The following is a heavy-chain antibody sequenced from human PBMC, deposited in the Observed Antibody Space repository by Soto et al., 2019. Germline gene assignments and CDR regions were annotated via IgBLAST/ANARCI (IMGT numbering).Heavy chain of an antibody. Sequence: SETLSLTCTVSGGSISSGGYYWSWIRQHPGKGLEWIGYIYYSGSTYYNPSLKSRVTISVDTSKNQFSLKLSSVTAADTAVYYCARNLLGYSYGCIGYWGQGTLVTVSS. J-gene: IGHJ4*02. CDR3: ARNLLGYSYGCIGY. CDR1: GGSISSGGYY. D-gene: IGHD5-18*01. CDR2: IYYSGST. V-gene: IGHV4-31*03.